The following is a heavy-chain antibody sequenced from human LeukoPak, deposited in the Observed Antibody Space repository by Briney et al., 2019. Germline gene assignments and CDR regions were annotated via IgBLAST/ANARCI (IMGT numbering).Heavy chain of an antibody. CDR1: GGSISSGGYY. CDR2: IYYSGST. CDR3: ARDGVAYCGGDCYSTGRDYYYGMDV. Sequence: SETLSLTCTVSGGSISSGGYYWSWIRQPPGKGLEWIGYIYYSGSTNYNPSLKSRVTISVDTSKNQFSLKLSSVTAADTAVYYCARDGVAYCGGDCYSTGRDYYYGMDVWGQGTTVTVSS. J-gene: IGHJ6*02. V-gene: IGHV4-61*08. D-gene: IGHD2-21*02.